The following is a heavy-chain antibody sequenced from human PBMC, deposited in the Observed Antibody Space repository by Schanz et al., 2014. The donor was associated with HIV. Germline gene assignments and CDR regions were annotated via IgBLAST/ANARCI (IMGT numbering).Heavy chain of an antibody. CDR1: GFTFRYA. Sequence: EVQLLESGGGLVQPGGSLRLSCAASGFTFRYAMTWVRQAPGKGLEWVSGISWNSGSIGYADSVKGRFTISRDNAKNSLHLQMNSLRAEDTAVYYCARGEAITYYYHYYGMDVWGQGTTVTVSS. CDR3: ARGEAITYYYHYYGMDV. J-gene: IGHJ6*02. CDR2: ISWNSGSI. D-gene: IGHD1-20*01. V-gene: IGHV3-9*01.